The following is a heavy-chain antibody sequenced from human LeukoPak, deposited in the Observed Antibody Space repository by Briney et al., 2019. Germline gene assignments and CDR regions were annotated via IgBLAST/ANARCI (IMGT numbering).Heavy chain of an antibody. Sequence: GGSLRLSCAASGFTFSDYYMSWIRQAPGKGLEWVSYISSSGSTLYYADSVKGRFTISRDNAKNSLYLQMNSLRAEDTAVYYCARAWIQLWLGRYYMDVWGKGTTVTVSS. CDR1: GFTFSDYY. J-gene: IGHJ6*03. V-gene: IGHV3-11*01. CDR3: ARAWIQLWLGRYYMDV. D-gene: IGHD5-18*01. CDR2: ISSSGSTL.